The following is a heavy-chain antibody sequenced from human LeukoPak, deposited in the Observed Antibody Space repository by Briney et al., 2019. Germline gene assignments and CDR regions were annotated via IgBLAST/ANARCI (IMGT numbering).Heavy chain of an antibody. CDR3: ARERNWNYGPNWFDP. V-gene: IGHV3-30*03. J-gene: IGHJ5*02. Sequence: PGRSLRLSCAASGFTFSSYGMHWVRQAPGKGLEWVAVISYDGSNKYYADSVKGRFTISRDNSKNTLYLQMNSLRAEDTAVYYCARERNWNYGPNWFDPWGQGTLVTVSS. CDR1: GFTFSSYG. D-gene: IGHD1-7*01. CDR2: ISYDGSNK.